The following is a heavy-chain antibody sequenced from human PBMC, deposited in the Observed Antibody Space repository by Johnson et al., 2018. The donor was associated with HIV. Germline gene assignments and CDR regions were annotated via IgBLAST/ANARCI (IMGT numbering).Heavy chain of an antibody. CDR2: INWNGGST. Sequence: EVQLVESGGGVVRPGGSLRLSCAASGFTFDDYGMSWVRQAPGKGLEWVSGINWNGGSTGYADSVKGRFTISRDNAKNSLYLHMNSLRAEGTALYYCARDQGGTMTMVVVVIGAFDIWGQGTMVTVSS. CDR1: GFTFDDYG. V-gene: IGHV3-20*04. D-gene: IGHD3-22*01. J-gene: IGHJ3*02. CDR3: ARDQGGTMTMVVVVIGAFDI.